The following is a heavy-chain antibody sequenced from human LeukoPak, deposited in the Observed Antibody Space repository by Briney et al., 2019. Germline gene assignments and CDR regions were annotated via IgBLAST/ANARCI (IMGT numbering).Heavy chain of an antibody. CDR3: ARTGRLRFTGGFDI. CDR2: IDPNSGGT. CDR1: GYTFTGYY. D-gene: IGHD4-17*01. Sequence: ASVKVSCKASGYTFTGYYMHWVRQAPGQGLEWMGWIDPNSGGTNYAQKFQGRVTMTRDTSISTAYMELSRLRSDDTAVYYCARTGRLRFTGGFDIWGQGTMVTVSS. V-gene: IGHV1-2*02. J-gene: IGHJ3*02.